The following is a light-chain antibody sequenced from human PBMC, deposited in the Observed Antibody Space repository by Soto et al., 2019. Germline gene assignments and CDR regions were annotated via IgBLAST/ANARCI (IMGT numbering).Light chain of an antibody. CDR1: QSVSSSS. J-gene: IGKJ2*01. CDR3: QQYGSSPYT. CDR2: GAS. Sequence: EIVLTLSPGTLSLSPGERATLSCRASQSVSSSSLAWYQQKPGQAPRLLIYGASSRATGIPDRFSGSGSGTDFTLTISRLEPEDFAVFYCQQYGSSPYTFGQGTKLEIK. V-gene: IGKV3-20*01.